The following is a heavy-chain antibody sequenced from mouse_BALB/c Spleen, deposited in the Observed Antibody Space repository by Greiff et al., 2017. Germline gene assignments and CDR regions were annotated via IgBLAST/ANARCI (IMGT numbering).Heavy chain of an antibody. D-gene: IGHD2-2*01. CDR3: ARFGYEATTFDY. J-gene: IGHJ2*01. V-gene: IGHV3-2*02. CDR2: ISYSGST. Sequence: EVQLQESGPGLVKPSQSLSLTCTVTGYSITSDYAWNWIRQFPGNKLEWMGYISYSGSTSYNPSLKSRISITRDTSKNQFFLQLNSVTTEDTATYYCARFGYEATTFDYWGQGTTLTVSS. CDR1: GYSITSDYA.